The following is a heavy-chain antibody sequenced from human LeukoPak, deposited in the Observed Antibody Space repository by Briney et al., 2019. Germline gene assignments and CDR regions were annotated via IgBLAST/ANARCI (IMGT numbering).Heavy chain of an antibody. CDR3: ASPPYYYYYMDV. V-gene: IGHV3-48*03. CDR1: GFTFSSYE. CDR2: ISSSGSTI. Sequence: PGGSLRLSCAASGFTFSSYEMNWVRQAPGKGLEWVSYISSSGSTIYYADSVKGRFTISRDNAKNSLYLQMNSLRAEDTAVYYCASPPYYYYYMDVWGKGTTATVSS. J-gene: IGHJ6*03.